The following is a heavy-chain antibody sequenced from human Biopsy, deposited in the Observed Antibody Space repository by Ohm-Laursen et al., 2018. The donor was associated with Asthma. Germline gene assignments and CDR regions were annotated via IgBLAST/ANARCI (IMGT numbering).Heavy chain of an antibody. J-gene: IGHJ4*01. CDR2: ISWNSGNI. V-gene: IGHV3-9*01. D-gene: IGHD3-22*01. CDR1: GFSFDDCA. Sequence: SLRLSCAASGFSFDDCAMHWVRQAPGKGLEWVSSISWNSGNIDYAVSVKGRFTISRDNAKNSLYLQMQSLRPEDTAFYYCAKSADYYNSTDYLDFWGRGALVTVSS. CDR3: AKSADYYNSTDYLDF.